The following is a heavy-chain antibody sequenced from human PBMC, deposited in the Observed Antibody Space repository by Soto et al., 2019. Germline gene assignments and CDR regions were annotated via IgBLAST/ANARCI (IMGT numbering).Heavy chain of an antibody. CDR3: ARDMATYSSSWYGFNYGMDV. CDR2: IWYDGSNK. J-gene: IGHJ6*02. V-gene: IGHV3-33*01. CDR1: GFTFSSYG. Sequence: GSLRLSCAASGFTFSSYGMHWVRQAPGKGLEWVAVIWYDGSNKYYADSVKGRFTISRDNSKNTLYLQMNSLRAEDTAVYYCARDMATYSSSWYGFNYGMDVWGQGTTVTVSS. D-gene: IGHD6-13*01.